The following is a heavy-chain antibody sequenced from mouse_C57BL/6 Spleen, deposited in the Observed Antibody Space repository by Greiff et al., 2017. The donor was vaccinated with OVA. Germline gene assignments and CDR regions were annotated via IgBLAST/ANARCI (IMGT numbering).Heavy chain of an antibody. D-gene: IGHD1-1*01. CDR1: GYTFTSYW. Sequence: QVQLQQPGAELVMPGASVKLSCKASGYTFTSYWMHWVKQRPGQGLEWIGEIDPSDSYTNYNQKFKGKSTLTVDKSSSTAYMQLSSQTSEDSAVYYCARSRDYYGSSSFAYWGQGTLVTVSA. J-gene: IGHJ3*01. CDR2: IDPSDSYT. CDR3: ARSRDYYGSSSFAY. V-gene: IGHV1-69*01.